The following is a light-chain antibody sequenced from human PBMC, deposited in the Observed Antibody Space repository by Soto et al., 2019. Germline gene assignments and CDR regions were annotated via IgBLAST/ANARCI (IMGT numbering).Light chain of an antibody. Sequence: QSVLTHPPSASGTPGQRVTISCSGSDSNIGSNNVNWYQQLPGTAPKLLIYSNNQRPSGVPDRFSGSKSGTSASLAISGLQSEDEAEYYCAAWDDSLNGVVFGGGTKLTVL. CDR1: DSNIGSNN. CDR3: AAWDDSLNGVV. J-gene: IGLJ2*01. V-gene: IGLV1-44*01. CDR2: SNN.